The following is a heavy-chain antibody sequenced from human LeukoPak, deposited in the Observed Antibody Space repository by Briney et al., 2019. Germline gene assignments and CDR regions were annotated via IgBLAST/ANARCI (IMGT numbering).Heavy chain of an antibody. Sequence: GGSLRLSCAASGFTFSSYSMNWVRQAPGKGLEWVSSISSSSSYIYYADSVKGRFTISRDNAKNSLYLQMNSLRAEDTAVYYCARERVYDFWSGYYGPQPAFDYWGQGTLVTVSS. V-gene: IGHV3-21*01. CDR3: ARERVYDFWSGYYGPQPAFDY. CDR2: ISSSSSYI. CDR1: GFTFSSYS. J-gene: IGHJ4*02. D-gene: IGHD3-3*01.